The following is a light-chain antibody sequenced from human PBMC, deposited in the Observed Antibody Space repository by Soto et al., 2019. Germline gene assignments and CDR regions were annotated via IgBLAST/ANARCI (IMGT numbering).Light chain of an antibody. CDR3: TPYTTDTTYV. CDR2: GVN. CDR1: YSDIGAYDS. V-gene: IGLV2-14*01. Sequence: QSALTQPASVSGSPGQSITVSCTGTYSDIGAYDSVSWYQHHPGRAPKLLIYGVNRRPSGISYRFSASKSGITASLTISGLHAEDEADYYCTPYTTDTTYVFGTGTKLTVL. J-gene: IGLJ1*01.